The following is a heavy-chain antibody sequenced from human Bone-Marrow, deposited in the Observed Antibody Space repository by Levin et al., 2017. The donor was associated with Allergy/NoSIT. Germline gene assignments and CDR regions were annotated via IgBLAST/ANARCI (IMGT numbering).Heavy chain of an antibody. CDR2: IIPILGSA. J-gene: IGHJ4*02. Sequence: AASVKVSCKATGGTLSTFGITWVRQAPGQGLEWMGGIIPILGSAEYAQKFQDRITIIADESTNTAYMDVSRLTSEDTAVYYCARDESSDTGYDLWGQGTLVTVSS. CDR3: ARDESSDTGYDL. CDR1: GGTLSTFG. D-gene: IGHD5-12*01. V-gene: IGHV1-69*13.